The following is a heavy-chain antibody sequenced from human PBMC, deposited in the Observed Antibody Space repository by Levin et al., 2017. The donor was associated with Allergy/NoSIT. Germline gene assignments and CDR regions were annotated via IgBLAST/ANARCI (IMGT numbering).Heavy chain of an antibody. CDR1: GGSISSGSYY. D-gene: IGHD3-10*01. V-gene: IGHV4-61*02. CDR3: ARAEVGSEH. CDR2: IYSSGSA. J-gene: IGHJ4*02. Sequence: SETLSLTCKVSGGSISSGSYYWSWIRQPAAKGLEWIGRIYSSGSANYNPSLKSRVTISVDTSKNQFSLQLSSVTAADTAVYYCARAEVGSEHWGQGTLVTVSS.